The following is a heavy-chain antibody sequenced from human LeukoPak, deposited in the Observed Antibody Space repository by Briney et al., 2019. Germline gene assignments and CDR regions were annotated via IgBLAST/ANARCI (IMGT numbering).Heavy chain of an antibody. Sequence: PSETLSLTCTVSGGSISSYYWSWIRQHPGKGLEWIGEINHSGSTNYNPSLKSRVTISVDTSKNQFSLKLSSVTAADTAVYYCARGPSSGWYPSPARRRGSLDYWGQGTLVTVSS. CDR3: ARGPSSGWYPSPARRRGSLDY. V-gene: IGHV4-34*01. D-gene: IGHD6-19*01. J-gene: IGHJ4*02. CDR1: GGSISSYY. CDR2: INHSGST.